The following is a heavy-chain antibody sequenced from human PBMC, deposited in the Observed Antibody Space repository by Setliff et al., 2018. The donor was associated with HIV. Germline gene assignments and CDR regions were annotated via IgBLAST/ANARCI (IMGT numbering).Heavy chain of an antibody. Sequence: SETLSLTCAVYGGSFSGYYWSWIRQPPGNGLEWIGSIYHTGSTYYKPSLKSRVTISVDTSKNQFSLRLNSVTAADTAVYYCATGFTAMANFDYWGQGTLVTVS. CDR3: ATGFTAMANFDY. D-gene: IGHD5-18*01. V-gene: IGHV4-34*01. J-gene: IGHJ4*01. CDR2: IYHTGST. CDR1: GGSFSGYY.